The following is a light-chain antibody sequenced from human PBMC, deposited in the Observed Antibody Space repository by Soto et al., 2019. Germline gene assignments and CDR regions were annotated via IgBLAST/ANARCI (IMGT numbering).Light chain of an antibody. J-gene: IGKJ1*01. Sequence: ETVLTQSPATLSLSPGERATLSCRASQSVSRYLGWYQQKPGQAPRLLIYDVSNRATGIPARFSGSGSGTDFTLTIRSLEPEDFAVYFCHIRSKWPTFGQGTKVEIK. CDR1: QSVSRY. CDR3: HIRSKWPT. CDR2: DVS. V-gene: IGKV3-11*01.